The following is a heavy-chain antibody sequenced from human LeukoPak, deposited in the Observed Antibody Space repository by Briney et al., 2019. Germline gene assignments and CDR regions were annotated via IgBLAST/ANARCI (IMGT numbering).Heavy chain of an antibody. V-gene: IGHV3-48*02. D-gene: IGHD4-17*01. CDR2: ISSSSTSI. CDR3: ARDLYGDYGSDF. CDR1: GFTFSSYS. J-gene: IGHJ4*02. Sequence: GGSLRLSCAASGFTFSSYSMNWVRQAPGKGQEWVSFISSSSTSIYYADSVKGRFTISRDNAKDSLYLQMNSLRDEDTAVYYCARDLYGDYGSDFWGQGTLVTVSS.